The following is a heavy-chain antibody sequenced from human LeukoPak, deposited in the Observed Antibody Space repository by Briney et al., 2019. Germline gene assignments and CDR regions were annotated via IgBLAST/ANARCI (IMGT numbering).Heavy chain of an antibody. CDR3: ANYYGSGALGRHGMDV. J-gene: IGHJ6*04. CDR2: ISSSGSTI. CDR1: GFTFSSYE. Sequence: GGSLRLSCAASGFTFSSYEMNWVRQAPGKGLEWVSYISSSGSTIYYADSVRGRFTISRDNAKNSLYLQMNSLRAEDTAVYYCANYYGSGALGRHGMDVWGKGTTVTVSS. V-gene: IGHV3-48*03. D-gene: IGHD3-10*01.